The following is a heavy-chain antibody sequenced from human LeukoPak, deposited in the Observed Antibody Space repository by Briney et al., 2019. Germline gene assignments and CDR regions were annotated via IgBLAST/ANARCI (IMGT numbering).Heavy chain of an antibody. CDR3: ARHEYYYGSVSSIDY. V-gene: IGHV4-59*08. D-gene: IGHD3-10*01. J-gene: IGHJ4*02. Sequence: SEPLSLTCTVSGGSISSYYWSWIRQPPGKGLEWIGYIYYSGSTNYNPSLKSRVTISVDTYKNQFSLRLSSVTAADTAVYYCARHEYYYGSVSSIDYWGQGTLVTVSS. CDR2: IYYSGST. CDR1: GGSISSYY.